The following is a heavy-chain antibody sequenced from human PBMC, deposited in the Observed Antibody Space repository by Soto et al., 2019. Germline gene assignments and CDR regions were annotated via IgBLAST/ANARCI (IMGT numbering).Heavy chain of an antibody. CDR1: GDTFNRYA. J-gene: IGHJ4*02. D-gene: IGHD3-3*01. CDR3: ARGPRFLEWLSFDH. CDR2: IIPIFGTA. Sequence: QVQLEQSGAEVKTLGSSVKVSCKASGDTFNRYAISWVRQAPGQGLEWMGGIIPIFGTANYAPQFQDRVAISADESTPTAYMELTSLKSEDTAVYFCARGPRFLEWLSFDHWGQGTLVTVSS. V-gene: IGHV1-69*13.